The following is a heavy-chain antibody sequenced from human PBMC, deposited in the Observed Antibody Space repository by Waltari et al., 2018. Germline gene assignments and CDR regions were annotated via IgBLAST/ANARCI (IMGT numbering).Heavy chain of an antibody. Sequence: QVQLVQSGAEVKKPGASVKVSCRASGYTFSDTYIHWVRQAPGQGLEWMGWINPKSGVTNYAQTFEGRVTMTRDTSINTVYMEMRRLKSDDTAVYYCARMYDNGEEGGWLDPWGQGTLVTVSS. V-gene: IGHV1-2*02. CDR2: INPKSGVT. CDR1: GYTFSDTY. D-gene: IGHD2-8*01. J-gene: IGHJ5*02. CDR3: ARMYDNGEEGGWLDP.